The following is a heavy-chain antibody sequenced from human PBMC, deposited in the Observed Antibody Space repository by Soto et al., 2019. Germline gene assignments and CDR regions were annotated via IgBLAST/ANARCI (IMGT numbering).Heavy chain of an antibody. Sequence: PGGSLRLSCAASGFTFGSYAMSWVRQAPGKGLEWVSAISGSGGSTYYADSVKGRFTISRDNSKNTLYLQMNSLGAEDTAVYYCAKGLEYYYDSSGYFYWGQGTLVTVSS. CDR2: ISGSGGST. D-gene: IGHD3-22*01. CDR1: GFTFGSYA. CDR3: AKGLEYYYDSSGYFY. J-gene: IGHJ4*02. V-gene: IGHV3-23*01.